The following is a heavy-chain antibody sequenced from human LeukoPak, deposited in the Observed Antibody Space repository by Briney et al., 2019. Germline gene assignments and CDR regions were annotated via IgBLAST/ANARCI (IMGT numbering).Heavy chain of an antibody. D-gene: IGHD5-18*01. CDR3: ARVPFRAMAFTHDAFDI. V-gene: IGHV1-18*01. J-gene: IGHJ3*02. Sequence: ASVKVSCKASGYTFTNYGVSWLRQAPGQGLEWMGWISAYNDNTNYAQNFQGRVIMTTDTSTSTAYMELRSLRSEDTAVYYCARVPFRAMAFTHDAFDIWGQGTMVTVSS. CDR2: ISAYNDNT. CDR1: GYTFTNYG.